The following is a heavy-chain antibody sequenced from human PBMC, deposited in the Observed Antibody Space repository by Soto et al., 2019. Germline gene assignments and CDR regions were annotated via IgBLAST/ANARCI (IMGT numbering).Heavy chain of an antibody. V-gene: IGHV2-5*02. J-gene: IGHJ5*02. D-gene: IGHD3-3*01. Sequence: QITLKESGPTLVRPTQTLTLTCTFSGFSLSTTGVGVGWIRQPPGKALEWLALIYWDDDKRYSPSLKSRLTITQDTSKIEVILTLTNMHPVATATYYCAQTLLDYFLARERANYFDPSRQGTLVTVSS. CDR1: GFSLSTTGVG. CDR2: IYWDDDK. CDR3: AQTLLDYFLARERANYFDP.